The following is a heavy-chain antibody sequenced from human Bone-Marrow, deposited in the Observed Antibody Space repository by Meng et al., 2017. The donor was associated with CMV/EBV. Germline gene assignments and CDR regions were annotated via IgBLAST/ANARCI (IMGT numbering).Heavy chain of an antibody. V-gene: IGHV4-59*01. J-gene: IGHJ6*02. Sequence: GSLRLSCTVSGGPISSYYWSWIRQPPGKGLEWLGYIYNSGSTNYNPSLKSRVTMSVDTSKKQFSLKLTSVTAADTAVYYCARVDSSGWYGMDVWGQGTTVTVSS. CDR3: ARVDSSGWYGMDV. CDR1: GGPISSYY. D-gene: IGHD6-19*01. CDR2: IYNSGST.